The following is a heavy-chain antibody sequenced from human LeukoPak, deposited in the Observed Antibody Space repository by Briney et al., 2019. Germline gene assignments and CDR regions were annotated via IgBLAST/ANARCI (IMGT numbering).Heavy chain of an antibody. V-gene: IGHV3-48*03. D-gene: IGHD3-22*01. CDR1: GFTFSSYE. J-gene: IGHJ4*02. CDR3: ARDRDEYYDSSGYYY. CDR2: ISSSGSTI. Sequence: PGGSLRRSCAASGFTFSSYEINWVRQAPGKGLEWISYISSSGSTIYYADSVKGRFTISRDNAKNSLYLQMNSLRAEDTALYYCARDRDEYYDSSGYYYWGQGTLVTVSS.